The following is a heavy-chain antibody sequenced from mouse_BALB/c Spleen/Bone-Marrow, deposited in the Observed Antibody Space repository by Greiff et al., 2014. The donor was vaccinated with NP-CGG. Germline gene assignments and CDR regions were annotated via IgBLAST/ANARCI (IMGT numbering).Heavy chain of an antibody. CDR1: GFTFSSFG. J-gene: IGHJ4*01. D-gene: IGHD2-4*01. CDR3: ARDDYDYAMDY. Sequence: EVQVVESGGGLVQPGGSRELSCAASGFTFSSFGMHWVRQAPEKGLEWVAYISSGSSTIYYADTVKGRFTISRDNPKNTLFLQMTSLRSEDTAMYYCARDDYDYAMDYWGQGTSVTVSS. CDR2: ISSGSSTI. V-gene: IGHV5-17*02.